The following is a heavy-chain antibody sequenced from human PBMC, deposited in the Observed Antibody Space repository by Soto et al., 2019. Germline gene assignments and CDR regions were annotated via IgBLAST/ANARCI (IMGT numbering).Heavy chain of an antibody. Sequence: QVQLQESGPGLVKPSQTLSLTCTVSGGSISSGDYYWSWIRQPPGKVLEWIGSIYYSGSTYYNPSLKSRVTISVDTSQNQFSLKRNSVTAAETAVYDCASRHSSPYFDYWGQGTLFPVSS. D-gene: IGHD6-13*01. J-gene: IGHJ4*02. CDR2: IYYSGST. V-gene: IGHV4-30-4*01. CDR1: GGSISSGDYY. CDR3: ASRHSSPYFDY.